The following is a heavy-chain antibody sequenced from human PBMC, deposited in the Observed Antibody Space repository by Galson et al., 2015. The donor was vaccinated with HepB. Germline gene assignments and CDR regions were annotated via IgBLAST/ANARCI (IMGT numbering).Heavy chain of an antibody. CDR3: AKDLSLSSRASKFDY. D-gene: IGHD2-2*01. CDR1: GFRFNDHT. V-gene: IGHV3-9*01. CDR2: ISWSSGSV. J-gene: IGHJ4*02. Sequence: SLRLSCAASGFRFNDHTMHWVRQAPGKGLEWVSGISWSSGSVGYADSVKGRFTISRDNAKNSLYLQMDSLRAEDTALYYCAKDLSLSSRASKFDYWGQGTLVTVSS.